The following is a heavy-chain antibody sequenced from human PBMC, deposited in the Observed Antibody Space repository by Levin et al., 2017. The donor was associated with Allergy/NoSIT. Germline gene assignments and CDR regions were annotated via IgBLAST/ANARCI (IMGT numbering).Heavy chain of an antibody. D-gene: IGHD2-15*01. Sequence: SETLSLTCTVSGGSISSGDYYWSWIRQPPGKGLEWIGYIYYSGNTYYNPSLKSRVTISVDTSKNQFSLKLSSVTAADTAVYYCAREGSGYCSGGRCYYFDYWGQGTLVTVSS. CDR3: AREGSGYCSGGRCYYFDY. V-gene: IGHV4-30-4*01. J-gene: IGHJ4*02. CDR1: GGSISSGDYY. CDR2: IYYSGNT.